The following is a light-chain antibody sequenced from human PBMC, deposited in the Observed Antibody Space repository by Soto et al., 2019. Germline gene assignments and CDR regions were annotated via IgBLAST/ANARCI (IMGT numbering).Light chain of an antibody. V-gene: IGKV1-5*01. Sequence: DIQMTQSRSTLSASVGDRVTITCRASQSISSWLAWYQQKPGKAPKLLIYDASSLESGVPSRFSGRGSGTPFGRSLGSLQPDDFATYDCQQYNSYSGRTVGGGPKV. CDR1: QSISSW. J-gene: IGKJ4*02. CDR2: DAS. CDR3: QQYNSYSGRT.